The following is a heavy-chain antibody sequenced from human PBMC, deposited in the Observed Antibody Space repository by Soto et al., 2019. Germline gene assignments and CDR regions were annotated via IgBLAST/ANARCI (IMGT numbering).Heavy chain of an antibody. D-gene: IGHD1-1*01. CDR1: GFPFSTYG. V-gene: IGHV3-33*01. CDR2: IVSDGSAK. CDR3: ARDDAFGNENGFDI. Sequence: GSLRLSCAASGFPFSTYGFHWVRQPPGKGLEWVAVIVSDGSAKYHADSVEGRFTISRDNSKDTLYLQMNSLRAEDTAVYYCARDDAFGNENGFDIWGQGTMVTVSS. J-gene: IGHJ3*02.